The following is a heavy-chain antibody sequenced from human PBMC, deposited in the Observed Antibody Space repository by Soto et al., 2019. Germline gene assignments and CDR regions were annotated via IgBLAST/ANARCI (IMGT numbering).Heavy chain of an antibody. CDR1: GFIFDDYA. Sequence: EVQLVESGGGLVQPGRSLRLSCAASGFIFDDYAMHWVRQAPGKGLEWVSGISWNSGSIGYADSVKGRFTISRDNAKNSLYLQMNSLRAEDMALYYCAKAREIAAATHAAGFDPWGQGTLVTVSS. V-gene: IGHV3-9*03. D-gene: IGHD6-13*01. CDR3: AKAREIAAATHAAGFDP. J-gene: IGHJ5*02. CDR2: ISWNSGSI.